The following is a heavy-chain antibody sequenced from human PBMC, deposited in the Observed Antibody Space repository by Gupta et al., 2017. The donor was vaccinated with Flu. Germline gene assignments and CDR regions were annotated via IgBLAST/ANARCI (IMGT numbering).Heavy chain of an antibody. D-gene: IGHD5-18*01. J-gene: IGHJ4*02. CDR3: ARDPGGYSHAN. CDR1: GFTFSSYD. Sequence: EVQLLESGGGLVQPGGSLRLSCAASGFTFSSYDMGWVRQAPGKGLEWVSAGSSGGGTYYADSVKGRFTISRDNSENTLYLQMHSLRAEDTAVYFCARDPGGYSHANWGQGTLVTVSS. V-gene: IGHV3-23*01. CDR2: GSSGGGT.